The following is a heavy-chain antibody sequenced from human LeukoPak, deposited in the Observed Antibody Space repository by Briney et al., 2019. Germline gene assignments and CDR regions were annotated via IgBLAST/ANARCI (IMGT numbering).Heavy chain of an antibody. CDR3: ARGMVTTAVGAFDV. CDR1: GVSINTYY. V-gene: IGHV4-59*01. Sequence: PSETLSLTCTVSGVSINTYYWGWIRQPPGKGLEWIGYIYYTGTTNNSPSLKSRITMSVDTSRNQFSLNLKSVTAADTAVYYCARGMVTTAVGAFDVWGQGTMVTVSS. D-gene: IGHD4-17*01. J-gene: IGHJ3*01. CDR2: IYYTGTT.